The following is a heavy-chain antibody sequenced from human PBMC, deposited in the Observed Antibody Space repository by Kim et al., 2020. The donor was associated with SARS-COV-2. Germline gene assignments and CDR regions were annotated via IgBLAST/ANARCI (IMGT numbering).Heavy chain of an antibody. CDR3: ATGQPFPYSSGWYDP. CDR1: GYTLTELS. V-gene: IGHV1-24*01. D-gene: IGHD6-19*01. Sequence: ASVKVSCKVSGYTLTELSMHWVRQAPGKGLEWMGGFDPEDGETIYAQKFQGRVTMTEDTSTDTAYMELSSLRSEDTAVYYCATGQPFPYSSGWYDPWGQGTLVTVSS. CDR2: FDPEDGET. J-gene: IGHJ5*02.